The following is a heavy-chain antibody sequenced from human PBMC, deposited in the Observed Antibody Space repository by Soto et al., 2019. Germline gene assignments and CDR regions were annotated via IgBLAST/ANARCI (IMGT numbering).Heavy chain of an antibody. D-gene: IGHD6-13*01. CDR2: ISYDGSNK. Sequence: GGSLRLSCAASGLTFSSYAMHWVRQAPGKGLEWVAVISYDGSNKYYADSVKGRFTISRDNSKNTLYLQMNSLRAEDTAVYYCAREVAAAGHSPGYFDYWGQGTLVTV. CDR3: AREVAAAGHSPGYFDY. CDR1: GLTFSSYA. V-gene: IGHV3-30-3*01. J-gene: IGHJ4*02.